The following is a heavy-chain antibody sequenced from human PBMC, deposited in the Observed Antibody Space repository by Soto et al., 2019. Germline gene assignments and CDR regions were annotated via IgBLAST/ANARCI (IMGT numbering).Heavy chain of an antibody. Sequence: QEHLVQSGGGVVQPGRSLRLSCGAPGFIFSGHGMHWVRQAPGKGLDWVAVLRHAGSNIYYADSVEGRFTISRDNSKNTLYLEMNSLRAEDTAVYYCARDGVGATTYFGYFDYWGQGVLVTVSS. J-gene: IGHJ4*02. CDR1: GFIFSGHG. CDR2: LRHAGSNI. D-gene: IGHD1-26*01. CDR3: ARDGVGATTYFGYFDY. V-gene: IGHV3-33*01.